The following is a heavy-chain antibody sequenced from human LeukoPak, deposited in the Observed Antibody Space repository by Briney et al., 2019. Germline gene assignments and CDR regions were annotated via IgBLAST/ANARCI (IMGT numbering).Heavy chain of an antibody. CDR1: GFTVSSNY. CDR3: AKDFPAVAGTPYYFDY. V-gene: IGHV3-23*01. CDR2: ISGSGGSA. D-gene: IGHD6-19*01. J-gene: IGHJ4*02. Sequence: GGSLRLSCAASGFTVSSNYMSWVRQAPGKGLEWVSAISGSGGSAYYADSVKGRFTISRDNSKNTLYLQMNSLRAEDTAVYYCAKDFPAVAGTPYYFDYWGQGTLVTVSS.